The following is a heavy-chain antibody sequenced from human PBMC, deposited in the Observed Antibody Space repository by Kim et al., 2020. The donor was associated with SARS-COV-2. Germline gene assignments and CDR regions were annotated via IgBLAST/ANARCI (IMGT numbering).Heavy chain of an antibody. D-gene: IGHD3-10*01. Sequence: GGSLRLSCSASGFTFSSYAMHWVRQAPGKGLEYVSAISSNGGGTYYADSVKGRFTISRDNSKNTLYLQMSSLRTEDTAVYYCVKDHGFFYGSGSYFAFDIWGQGTMVTVSS. CDR2: ISSNGGGT. CDR3: VKDHGFFYGSGSYFAFDI. V-gene: IGHV3-64D*09. J-gene: IGHJ3*02. CDR1: GFTFSSYA.